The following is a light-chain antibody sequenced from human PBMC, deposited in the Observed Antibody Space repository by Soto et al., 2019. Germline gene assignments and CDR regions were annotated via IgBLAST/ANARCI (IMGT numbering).Light chain of an antibody. J-gene: IGKJ4*01. CDR3: QQCYWMRLT. V-gene: IGKV1-12*01. Sequence: DIQMTQSPSSVSASVGDRVTITCRASQGISSWLAWYQQKPGKAPKLLIYAASSLQSGVPSRFSGSGSGTDYIIISSSLQPEDVVSYYWQQCYWMRLTFGGGTKVDIK. CDR1: QGISSW. CDR2: AAS.